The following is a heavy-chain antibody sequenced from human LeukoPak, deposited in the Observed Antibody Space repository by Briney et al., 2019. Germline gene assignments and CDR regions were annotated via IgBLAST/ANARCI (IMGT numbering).Heavy chain of an antibody. CDR1: GGSFSGYY. J-gene: IGHJ4*02. Sequence: SETLSLTCAVDGGSFSGYYWSWIRQPPGKGLEWIGEINHSGSTNYNPSLKSRVTISVDTSKNQFSLKLSSVTAADTAVYYCARSDYGDYEGQYYFDYWGQGTLVTVSS. V-gene: IGHV4-34*01. CDR3: ARSDYGDYEGQYYFDY. D-gene: IGHD4-17*01. CDR2: INHSGST.